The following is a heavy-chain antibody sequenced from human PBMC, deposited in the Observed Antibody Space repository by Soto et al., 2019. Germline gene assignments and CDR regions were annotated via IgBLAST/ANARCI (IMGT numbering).Heavy chain of an antibody. CDR3: ASPILYYYGSGSRDY. CDR1: GFTFSSYG. D-gene: IGHD3-10*01. J-gene: IGHJ4*02. Sequence: QVQLVESGGGVVQPGRSLRLSCAASGFTFSSYGMHWVRQAPGKGLEWVAVISYDGSNKYYADSVKGRFTISRDNSKNTLYLQMNSLRAEDTAVYYCASPILYYYGSGSRDYWGQGTLVTVSS. V-gene: IGHV3-30*03. CDR2: ISYDGSNK.